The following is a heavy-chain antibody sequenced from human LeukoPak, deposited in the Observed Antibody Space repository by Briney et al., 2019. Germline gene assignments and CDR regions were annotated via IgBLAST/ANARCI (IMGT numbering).Heavy chain of an antibody. Sequence: PSETLSLTCTVSGGSMRSYSWSWIRLPPGKGLEWIGYIYYSGSTNYNPSLKSRVTISVDTSKNQFSLKLSSATAADTAVYFCARTAVSSTNAHFDYWGQGTLVTVSS. V-gene: IGHV4-59*01. CDR2: IYYSGST. D-gene: IGHD2-8*01. CDR3: ARTAVSSTNAHFDY. CDR1: GGSMRSYS. J-gene: IGHJ4*02.